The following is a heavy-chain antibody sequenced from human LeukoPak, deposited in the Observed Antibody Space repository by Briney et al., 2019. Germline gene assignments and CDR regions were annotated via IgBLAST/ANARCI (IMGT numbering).Heavy chain of an antibody. D-gene: IGHD4-17*01. CDR3: ARSDYGDYACFDS. V-gene: IGHV3-30-3*01. CDR2: ISSDGTKK. J-gene: IGHJ4*02. CDR1: GFTFSSSA. Sequence: GGSLRLSCAASGFTFSSSAMHWVRQAPGKGLEWVTVISSDGTKKYYADSVKGRFTISRDNSKNTLYLQMNSLRADDTAVYYCARSDYGDYACFDSWGQGTLVTVSS.